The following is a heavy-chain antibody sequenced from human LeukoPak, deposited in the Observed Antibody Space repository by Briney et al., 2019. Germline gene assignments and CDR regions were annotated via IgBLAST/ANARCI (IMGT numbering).Heavy chain of an antibody. Sequence: PSETLSLTCTVSGYSISSGYYWGWIRQPPGKGLEWIGSIYYSGSTYYNPSLKSRVAISVDTSKNQFSLKLSSVTAADTAVYYCARGGGLLSWGQGTLVTVSS. CDR1: GYSISSGYY. CDR2: IYYSGST. D-gene: IGHD2/OR15-2a*01. V-gene: IGHV4-38-2*02. CDR3: ARGGGLLS. J-gene: IGHJ5*02.